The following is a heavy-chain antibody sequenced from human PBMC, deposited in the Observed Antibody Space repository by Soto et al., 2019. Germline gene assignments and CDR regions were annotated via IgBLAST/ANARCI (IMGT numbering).Heavy chain of an antibody. V-gene: IGHV4-39*01. Sequence: PSETLSLTCAVSGASIIRTGFHLSCIRQPPWHGLEWIGSIYEAATTFYNSSLKSRVTISADTSNNHFSLKLSSVTAADTAVYYCARRGSGHTFDYWGQETLVTVSS. CDR2: IYEAATT. CDR1: GASIIRTGFH. D-gene: IGHD3-10*01. CDR3: ARRGSGHTFDY. J-gene: IGHJ4*02.